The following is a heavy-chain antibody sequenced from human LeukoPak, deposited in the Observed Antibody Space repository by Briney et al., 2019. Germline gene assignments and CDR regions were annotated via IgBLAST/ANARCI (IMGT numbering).Heavy chain of an antibody. CDR2: INHSGST. CDR3: ARGLGFDIED. V-gene: IGHV4-34*01. CDR1: GGSLSGYY. Sequence: PSETLSLTCAVYGGSLSGYYWNWIRQPPGKGLEWIGEINHSGSTKYNPSLKSRVTISIDTSKNQFSLKVTSVTAADTAVYFCARGLGFDIEDWGQGTLVTVSS. J-gene: IGHJ4*02.